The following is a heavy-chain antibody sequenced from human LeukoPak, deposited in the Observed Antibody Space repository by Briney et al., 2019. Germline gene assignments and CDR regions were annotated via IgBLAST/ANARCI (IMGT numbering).Heavy chain of an antibody. D-gene: IGHD3-22*01. CDR3: ARRYYDNSDLDY. J-gene: IGHJ4*02. CDR2: INPNSRGT. Sequence: ASVTVSCKPSGYTFTGYYIHWVRQAPGRGLEWMGWINPNSRGTNNAQKFQGRVTMTRDTSISTAYREVSRLRSDDTAVYYCARRYYDNSDLDYWGQGTLVTVSS. V-gene: IGHV1-2*02. CDR1: GYTFTGYY.